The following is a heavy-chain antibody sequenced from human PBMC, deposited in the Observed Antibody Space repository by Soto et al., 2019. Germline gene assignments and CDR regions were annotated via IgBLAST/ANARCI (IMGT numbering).Heavy chain of an antibody. CDR1: GGSISSSSYY. V-gene: IGHV4-39*01. CDR2: IYYSGST. Sequence: KASETLSLTXTVSGGSISSSSYYWGWIRQPPGKGLEWIGSIYYSGSTYYNPSLKSRVTISVDTSKNQFSLKLSSVTAADTAVYYCATSAYDSSGYYGGVFGYWGQGTLVTVSS. J-gene: IGHJ4*02. CDR3: ATSAYDSSGYYGGVFGY. D-gene: IGHD3-22*01.